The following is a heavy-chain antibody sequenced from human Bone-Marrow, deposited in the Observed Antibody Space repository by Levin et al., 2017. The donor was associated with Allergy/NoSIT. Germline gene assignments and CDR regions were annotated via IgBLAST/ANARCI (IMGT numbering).Heavy chain of an antibody. CDR3: AKSVVRQLAIRDRFDP. Sequence: GESLKISCAASGFTFSSYAMSWVRQAPGKGLEWVSAISGSGGSTYYADSVKGRFTISRDNSKNTLYLQMNSLRAEDTAVYYCAKSVVRQLAIRDRFDPWGQGTLVTVSS. CDR1: GFTFSSYA. CDR2: ISGSGGST. D-gene: IGHD6-13*01. J-gene: IGHJ5*02. V-gene: IGHV3-23*01.